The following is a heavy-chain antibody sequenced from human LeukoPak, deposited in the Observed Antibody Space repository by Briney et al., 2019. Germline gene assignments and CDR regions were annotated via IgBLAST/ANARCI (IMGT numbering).Heavy chain of an antibody. V-gene: IGHV1-2*02. Sequence: ARVWVSCKASGYTFTGYYMHWVRQAPGQGLEWMGWINPNSGGTNYAQKFQGRVTMTRDTSISTAYMELSRLRSDDTAVYYCARGELNYYDSSRYSLDYWGQGTLVTGSS. J-gene: IGHJ4*02. CDR2: INPNSGGT. CDR3: ARGELNYYDSSRYSLDY. CDR1: GYTFTGYY. D-gene: IGHD3-22*01.